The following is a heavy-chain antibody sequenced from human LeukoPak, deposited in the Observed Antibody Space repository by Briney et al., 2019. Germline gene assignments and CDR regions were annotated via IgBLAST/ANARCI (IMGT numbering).Heavy chain of an antibody. CDR1: GYTFTGYY. D-gene: IGHD3-10*01. J-gene: IGHJ5*02. Sequence: ASVKVSCKASGYTFTGYYMHWVRQAPGQGLEWMGWINPNSGGTNYAQKFQGRVTMTRDTSISTAYMELSRLGSDDTAVYYCARDDADRYYYGSGFWFDPWGQGTLVTVSS. V-gene: IGHV1-2*02. CDR3: ARDDADRYYYGSGFWFDP. CDR2: INPNSGGT.